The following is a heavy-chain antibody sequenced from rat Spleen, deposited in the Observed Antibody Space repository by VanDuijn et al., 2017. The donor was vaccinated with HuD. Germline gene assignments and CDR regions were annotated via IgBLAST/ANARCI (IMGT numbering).Heavy chain of an antibody. CDR3: AKDRDGGFAFDY. CDR1: GFTFSNYD. D-gene: IGHD1-11*01. V-gene: IGHV5-29*01. Sequence: EVQLVESGGGLVQPGRSLKLSCAASGFTFSNYDMAWVRQAPTKGLEWVATISSAGRSSYYRDSVKGRFTISRDNAKSTLYLQLNSLRSEDTATYYCAKDRDGGFAFDYWGQGVMVTVSS. J-gene: IGHJ2*01. CDR2: ISSAGRSS.